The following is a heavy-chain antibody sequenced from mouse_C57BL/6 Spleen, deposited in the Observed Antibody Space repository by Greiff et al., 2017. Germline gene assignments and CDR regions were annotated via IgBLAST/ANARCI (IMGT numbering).Heavy chain of an antibody. CDR2: IRNKANGYTT. J-gene: IGHJ1*03. V-gene: IGHV7-3*01. D-gene: IGHD1-1*01. Sequence: EVQLVESGGGLVQPGGSLSLSCAASGFTFTDYYMSWVRQPPGKALEWLGFIRNKANGYTTEYSASVKGRFTISRDNSQSILYLQRNALRAEDSATYYCARWVGGYYGGYFDVWGTGTTVTVSS. CDR3: ARWVGGYYGGYFDV. CDR1: GFTFTDYY.